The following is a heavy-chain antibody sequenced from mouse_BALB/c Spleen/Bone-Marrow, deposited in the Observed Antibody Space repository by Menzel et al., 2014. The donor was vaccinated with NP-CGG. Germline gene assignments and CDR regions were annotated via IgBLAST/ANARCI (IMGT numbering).Heavy chain of an antibody. CDR1: GYAFTNYL. J-gene: IGHJ3*01. V-gene: IGHV1-54*01. Sequence: QVQLQQSGAELVRPGTSVKVSCKASGYAFTNYLIEWVKQRPGQGLEWIGVTNPGSGGTNYNEKFKGKATLTADKSSSTAYMQLSSLTSDDSAVYFCARRVYSFAYWGQGTLVTVSA. CDR3: ARRVYSFAY. D-gene: IGHD2-1*01. CDR2: TNPGSGGT.